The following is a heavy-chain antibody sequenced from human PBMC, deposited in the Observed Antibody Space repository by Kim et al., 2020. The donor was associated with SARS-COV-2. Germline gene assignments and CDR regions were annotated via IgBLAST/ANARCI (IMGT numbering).Heavy chain of an antibody. V-gene: IGHV4-39*01. CDR2: IYYSGST. Sequence: SETLSLTCTVSGGSISSSSYYWGWIRQPPGKGLEWIGSIYYSGSTYYNPSLKSRVTISVDTSKNQFSMKLSSVTAADTAVYYCARRIAVAGIPFDYWGQGTLVTGS. CDR3: ARRIAVAGIPFDY. J-gene: IGHJ4*02. D-gene: IGHD6-19*01. CDR1: GGSISSSSYY.